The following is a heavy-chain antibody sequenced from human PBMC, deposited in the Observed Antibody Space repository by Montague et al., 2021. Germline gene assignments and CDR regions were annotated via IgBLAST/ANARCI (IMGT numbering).Heavy chain of an antibody. D-gene: IGHD3-22*01. Sequence: SLRLSCAASGFTFRTYCMNWVRQAPGKGLEWVSYITGSSSSIYYADSVRGRFTISRDKPKNSLYLQMNSLRDEDTAVYYCARDSYSIGGDSAEYFQHWGQGTLVTVSS. CDR2: ITGSSSSI. CDR1: GFTFRTYC. J-gene: IGHJ1*01. V-gene: IGHV3-48*02. CDR3: ARDSYSIGGDSAEYFQH.